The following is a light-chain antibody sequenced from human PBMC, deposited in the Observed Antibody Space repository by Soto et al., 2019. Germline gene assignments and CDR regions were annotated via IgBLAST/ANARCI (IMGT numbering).Light chain of an antibody. CDR1: SSDVGGYNY. Sequence: QSALTQPASVSGSPGQSITISCTGTSSDVGGYNYVSWYQQHPGKAPKLMIYDVSNRPSGVSKRFSGSKSGNTASLTISGLQAEDGADYYCSSYTSSSSLYVFGTGTKVTVL. V-gene: IGLV2-14*01. J-gene: IGLJ1*01. CDR2: DVS. CDR3: SSYTSSSSLYV.